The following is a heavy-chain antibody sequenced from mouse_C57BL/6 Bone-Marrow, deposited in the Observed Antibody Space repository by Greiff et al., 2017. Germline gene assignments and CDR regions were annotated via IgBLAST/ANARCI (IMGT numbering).Heavy chain of an antibody. CDR3: ARERLLRSFAY. D-gene: IGHD2-3*01. CDR2: ISSGSSTI. V-gene: IGHV5-17*01. Sequence: EVQGVESGGGLVKPGGSLKLSCAASGFTFSDYGMPWVRQAPEKGLEWVAYISSGSSTIYYADTVKGRFTISRDNAKNTLFLQMTSLRSEDTAMYYCARERLLRSFAYWGQGTLVTVSA. J-gene: IGHJ3*01. CDR1: GFTFSDYG.